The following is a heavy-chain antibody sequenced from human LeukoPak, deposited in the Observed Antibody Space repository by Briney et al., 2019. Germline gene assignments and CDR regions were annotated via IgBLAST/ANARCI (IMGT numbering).Heavy chain of an antibody. CDR3: ARDSQDYYGSDRLPDTFDI. D-gene: IGHD3-10*01. CDR1: EFTFSRYE. J-gene: IGHJ3*02. V-gene: IGHV3-48*03. Sequence: QSGGSLRLSCAAYEFTFSRYEMNWVRQAPGKGLEWVSYISSSGSSTYYADSVKGRFTISRDNAKNSLYLQMNSLRAEDTAVYYCARDSQDYYGSDRLPDTFDIWGQGTMVTVSS. CDR2: ISSSGSST.